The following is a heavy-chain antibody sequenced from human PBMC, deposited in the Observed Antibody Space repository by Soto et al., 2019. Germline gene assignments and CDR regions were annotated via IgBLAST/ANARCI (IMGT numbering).Heavy chain of an antibody. D-gene: IGHD3-22*01. CDR2: INHSGST. CDR3: ARGGTMIVVVITEYFQH. CDR1: GGSISSGGYY. J-gene: IGHJ1*01. Sequence: SETLSLTCTVSGGSISSGGYYWSWIRQPPGKGLEWIGEINHSGSTNYNPSLKSRVTISVDTSKNQFSLKLSSVTAADTAVYYCARGGTMIVVVITEYFQHWGQGTLVTVSS. V-gene: IGHV4-39*07.